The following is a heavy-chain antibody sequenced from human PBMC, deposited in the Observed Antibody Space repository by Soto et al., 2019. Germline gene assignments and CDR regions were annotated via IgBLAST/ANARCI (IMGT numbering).Heavy chain of an antibody. Sequence: QVQLQESGPGLVKPSQTLSLTCTVSGGSINSGDYYWSWIRQPPGKGLEWIGYVYYSGSTYYNPSLKSRVTISVDTSKNQFSLKLSSVTAADTAVYYCARSSDVLTGFPFDYWGQGTLVTVSS. V-gene: IGHV4-30-4*01. CDR1: GGSINSGDYY. D-gene: IGHD3-9*01. J-gene: IGHJ4*02. CDR2: VYYSGST. CDR3: ARSSDVLTGFPFDY.